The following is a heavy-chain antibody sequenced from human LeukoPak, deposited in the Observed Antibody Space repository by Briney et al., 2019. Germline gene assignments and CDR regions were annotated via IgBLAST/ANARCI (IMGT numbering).Heavy chain of an antibody. J-gene: IGHJ6*04. CDR3: ARDPRGSYYYYGMDV. V-gene: IGHV3-30*04. CDR2: ISYDGSNK. CDR1: GFTFSSYA. Sequence: GGSLRLSCAASGFTFSSYAMHWVRQALGKGLEWVAVISYDGSNKYYADSVKGRFTISRDNSKNTLYLQMNSLRAEDTAVYYCARDPRGSYYYYGMDVWGKGTTVTVSP. D-gene: IGHD5-12*01.